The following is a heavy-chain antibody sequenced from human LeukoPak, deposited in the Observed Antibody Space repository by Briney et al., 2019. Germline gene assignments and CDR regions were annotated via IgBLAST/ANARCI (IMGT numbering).Heavy chain of an antibody. V-gene: IGHV1-18*01. CDR3: ARARDYDSSGYYVAFDI. CDR2: ISAYNGNT. J-gene: IGHJ3*02. CDR1: GYTFTNYG. Sequence: ASVKVSCKTTGYTFTNYGISWVRKAPGQELGWMGWISAYNGNTNYAQKLQGRVTMTTDTSTSTAYMELRSLRSDDTAVYYCARARDYDSSGYYVAFDIWGQGTMVTVSS. D-gene: IGHD3-22*01.